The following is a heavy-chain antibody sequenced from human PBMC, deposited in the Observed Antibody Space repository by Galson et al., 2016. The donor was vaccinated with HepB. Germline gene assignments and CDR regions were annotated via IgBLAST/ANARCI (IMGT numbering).Heavy chain of an antibody. J-gene: IGHJ4*02. Sequence: WLGRSKNKANSYTTEYAASVKGRFTISRDDSKNSLYLQMNSLKTEDTAVYYCARWKSGSPVNWGQGTLVTVSS. CDR2: SKNKANSYTT. V-gene: IGHV3-72*01. CDR3: ARWKSGSPVN. D-gene: IGHD1-26*01.